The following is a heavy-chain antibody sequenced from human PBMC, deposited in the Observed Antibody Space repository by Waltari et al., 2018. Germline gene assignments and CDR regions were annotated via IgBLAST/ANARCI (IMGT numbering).Heavy chain of an antibody. D-gene: IGHD3-3*02. CDR3: ARGALTSFFDY. J-gene: IGHJ4*02. CDR1: GGSFSGYY. V-gene: IGHV4-34*01. Sequence: QVQLQQWGAGLLKPSETLSLTCAVYGGSFSGYYWSWIRPPPGKGLELIGEINHSGSTNYNPSLKSRVTISVDTSKNQFSLKLSSVTAADTAVYYCARGALTSFFDYWGQGTLVTVSS. CDR2: INHSGST.